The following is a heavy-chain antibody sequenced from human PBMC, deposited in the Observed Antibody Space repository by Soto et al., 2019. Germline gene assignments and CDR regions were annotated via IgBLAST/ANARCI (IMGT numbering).Heavy chain of an antibody. Sequence: QVQLVQSGAKVKKPGASVKVSCQASGYTFTAYYLYWVRQAPGQGLEWVGRINPKSGDTNYAQKFQGRVTMTRDTSISTTDMELSSLRSDDTAFYYCATLKQAPGGIDSWGQGTLVTVSS. D-gene: IGHD3-16*01. J-gene: IGHJ4*02. CDR2: INPKSGDT. CDR3: ATLKQAPGGIDS. CDR1: GYTFTAYY. V-gene: IGHV1-2*06.